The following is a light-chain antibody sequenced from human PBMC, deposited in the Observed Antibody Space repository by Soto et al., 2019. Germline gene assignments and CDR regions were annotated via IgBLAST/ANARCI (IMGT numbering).Light chain of an antibody. Sequence: IVMTQSPDSLAVSLGERATINCKSSQSVLYSADNKNYLTWYQQKPGQPPKLLIYWASTRESGVPDRFSGSGSGTDFTLTISSLQAEDVAVYYCQQYYITPLPFGGGTKVDI. CDR3: QQYYITPLP. J-gene: IGKJ4*01. CDR2: WAS. V-gene: IGKV4-1*01. CDR1: QSVLYSADNKNY.